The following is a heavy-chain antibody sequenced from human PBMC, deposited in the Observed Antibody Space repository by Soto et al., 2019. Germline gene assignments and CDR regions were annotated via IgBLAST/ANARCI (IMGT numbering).Heavy chain of an antibody. D-gene: IGHD1-26*01. CDR1: GGTFSSYS. J-gene: IGHJ4*02. Sequence: QVQLVQSGAEVKKPGSSVKVSCKASGGTFSSYSINWVRQAPGQGLEWMGEIIPIFGTANYAQKFQGRVTITADESTSTAYMELSSLRSEDMAVYYCSRDGGRHSGGIDYGGEGSLVTVSS. CDR2: IIPIFGTA. V-gene: IGHV1-69*01. CDR3: SRDGGRHSGGIDY.